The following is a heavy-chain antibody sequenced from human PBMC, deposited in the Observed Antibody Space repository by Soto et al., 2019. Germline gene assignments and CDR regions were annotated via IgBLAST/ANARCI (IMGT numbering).Heavy chain of an antibody. CDR1: GGSISSSSYY. CDR3: AITGLRGYSYRFDP. D-gene: IGHD5-18*01. J-gene: IGHJ5*02. V-gene: IGHV4-39*01. Sequence: SETLSLTCTVSGGSISSSSYYWGWIRQPPGKGLEWIGSIYYSGSTYYKPSLKSQVTISVDTSKKQFSLRLSSVTAADTAVYYCAITGLRGYSYRFDPWGQGTLVT. CDR2: IYYSGST.